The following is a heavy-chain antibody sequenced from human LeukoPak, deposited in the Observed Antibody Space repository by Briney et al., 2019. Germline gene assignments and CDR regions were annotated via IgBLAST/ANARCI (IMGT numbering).Heavy chain of an antibody. V-gene: IGHV3-23*01. CDR2: ISGSGGST. CDR1: GFTFSSYA. Sequence: GGSLRLSCAASGFTFSSYAMSWVRQAPGKGLEWVSAISGSGGSTYYADSVKGRFTISRDNSKNTLYLQMNSLKAEDTAVYYCAKAGYGSSWYVPDYWGQGTLVTVSS. CDR3: AKAGYGSSWYVPDY. D-gene: IGHD6-13*01. J-gene: IGHJ4*02.